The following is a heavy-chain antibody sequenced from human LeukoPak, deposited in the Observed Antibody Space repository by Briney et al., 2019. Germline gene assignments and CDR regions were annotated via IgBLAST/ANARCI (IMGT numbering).Heavy chain of an antibody. Sequence: GGSLRLSCTASGFTFSSYGMSWVRQAPGKGLDWVSAVGSGGNSNYAGSVTGRFTISRDNAKNSLYLQMNSLRPEDTAVYYCARPAYTAAYDLWGQGTMVTVSS. CDR2: VGSGGNS. D-gene: IGHD3-16*01. CDR3: ARPAYTAAYDL. J-gene: IGHJ3*01. CDR1: GFTFSSYG. V-gene: IGHV3-21*06.